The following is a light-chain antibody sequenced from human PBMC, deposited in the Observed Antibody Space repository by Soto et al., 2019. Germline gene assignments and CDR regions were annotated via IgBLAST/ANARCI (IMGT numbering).Light chain of an antibody. CDR3: CSYAGSYTFEV. Sequence: QSVLTQPRSVPGSPGQSVTISCTGTSSDVGGYNYVSWYQQHPGKAPKLMIYDVSKRPSGVPDRFSGSKSGNTASLTISGLQAEDEADYYCCSYAGSYTFEVFGGGTKLTVL. V-gene: IGLV2-11*01. CDR2: DVS. J-gene: IGLJ2*01. CDR1: SSDVGGYNY.